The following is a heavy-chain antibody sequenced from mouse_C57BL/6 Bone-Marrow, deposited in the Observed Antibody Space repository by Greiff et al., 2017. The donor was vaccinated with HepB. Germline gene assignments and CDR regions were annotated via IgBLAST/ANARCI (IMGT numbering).Heavy chain of an antibody. D-gene: IGHD2-10*01. Sequence: DVQLQESGGGLVKPGGSLKLSCAASGFTFSDYGMHWVRQAPEKGLEWVAYISSGSSTIYYADTVKGRFTISRDNAKNTLFLQMTSLRSEDTAMYYCARAYYWFAYWGQGTLVTVSA. J-gene: IGHJ3*01. CDR2: ISSGSSTI. V-gene: IGHV5-17*01. CDR1: GFTFSDYG. CDR3: ARAYYWFAY.